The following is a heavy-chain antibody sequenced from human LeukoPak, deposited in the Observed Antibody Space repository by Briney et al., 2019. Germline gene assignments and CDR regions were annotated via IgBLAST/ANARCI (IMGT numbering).Heavy chain of an antibody. D-gene: IGHD3-9*01. CDR1: GYTFTSYG. J-gene: IGHJ6*02. Sequence: ASVKVSCKASGYTFTSYGISWVRQAPGQGLEWMGWISAYNGNTNYAQKLQGRVTMTTDTSTSTAYMELRSLRSDDTAVYYCARDRGEAGGYYDILTGYYKHYYYGMDVWGQGTTVTVSS. V-gene: IGHV1-18*01. CDR2: ISAYNGNT. CDR3: ARDRGEAGGYYDILTGYYKHYYYGMDV.